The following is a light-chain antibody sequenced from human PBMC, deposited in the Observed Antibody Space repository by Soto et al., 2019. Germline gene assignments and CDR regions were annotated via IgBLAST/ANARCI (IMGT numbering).Light chain of an antibody. Sequence: DIPTTQSPSFLSASVGDKVTITCRASQSISRYLNWYQQKPGKAPVLIIFTGSSLHRGVPSRFSGSGSGTDFTLTIDSLEPEDFATFHCQQTYSSPPTFGQGTKVEMK. J-gene: IGKJ1*01. CDR3: QQTYSSPPT. CDR2: TGS. CDR1: QSISRY. V-gene: IGKV1-39*01.